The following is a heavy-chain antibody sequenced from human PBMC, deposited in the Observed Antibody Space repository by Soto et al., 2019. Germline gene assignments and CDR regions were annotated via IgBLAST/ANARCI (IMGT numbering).Heavy chain of an antibody. Sequence: QVRLVQSRDEVTKPGASVKVSCKASGYTFNIYGVSWVRQAPGQGLEWVGWISAYKGKTEYAQKCEGRVTMTTDTATNTAYMELRGLRSDETAVYYCARDSQAYQLIPNYFYRNGLAVWGQGTTVSVSS. D-gene: IGHD2-2*01. V-gene: IGHV1-18*01. CDR3: ARDSQAYQLIPNYFYRNGLAV. CDR2: ISAYKGKT. J-gene: IGHJ6*02. CDR1: GYTFNIYG.